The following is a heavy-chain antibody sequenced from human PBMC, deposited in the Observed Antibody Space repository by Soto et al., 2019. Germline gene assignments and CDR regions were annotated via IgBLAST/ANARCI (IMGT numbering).Heavy chain of an antibody. J-gene: IGHJ6*03. D-gene: IGHD1-7*01. V-gene: IGHV1-69*02. CDR3: ARSGYNWNYVDYYYYMDV. CDR2: IIPILGIA. CDR1: GGTFSSYT. Sequence: SVKVSCKASGGTFSSYTMTWVRQAPGQGLEWMGRIIPILGIANYAQKFQGRVTITADKSTSTAYMELSSLTSEDTAVYYCARSGYNWNYVDYYYYMDVWGKGTTVTVSS.